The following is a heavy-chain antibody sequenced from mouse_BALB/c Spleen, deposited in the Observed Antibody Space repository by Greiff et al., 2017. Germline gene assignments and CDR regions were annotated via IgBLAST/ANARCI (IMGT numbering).Heavy chain of an antibody. Sequence: EVKLVESGGGLVQPGGSRKLSCAASGFTFSSFGMHWVRQAPEKGLEWVAYISSGSSTIYYADTVKGRFTISRDNPKNTLFLQMTSLRSEDTAMYYCARRRDYRYFYYAMDYWGQGTSVTVSS. CDR3: ARRRDYRYFYYAMDY. D-gene: IGHD2-14*01. J-gene: IGHJ4*01. CDR1: GFTFSSFG. CDR2: ISSGSSTI. V-gene: IGHV5-17*02.